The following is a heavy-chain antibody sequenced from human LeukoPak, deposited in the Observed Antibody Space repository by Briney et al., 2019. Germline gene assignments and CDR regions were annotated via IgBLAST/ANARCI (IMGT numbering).Heavy chain of an antibody. CDR1: GGTFSSYA. CDR3: ATPSGYSGYDPADDYYYYMDV. J-gene: IGHJ6*03. D-gene: IGHD5-12*01. CDR2: IIPILGIA. V-gene: IGHV1-69*04. Sequence: SVKVSCKASGGTFSSYAISWVRQAPGQGLEWMGRIIPILGIANYAQKFQGRVTITADKSTSTAYMELSSLRSEDTAVYYCATPSGYSGYDPADDYYYYMDVWGKGTTVTVSS.